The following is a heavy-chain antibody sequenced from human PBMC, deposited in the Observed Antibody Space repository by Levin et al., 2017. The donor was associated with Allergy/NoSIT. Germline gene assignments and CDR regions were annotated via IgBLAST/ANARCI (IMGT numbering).Heavy chain of an antibody. V-gene: IGHV3-30*18. CDR2: ISYDGSNK. J-gene: IGHJ4*02. CDR3: AKDRIPIAAAGTWDY. D-gene: IGHD6-13*01. CDR1: GFTFSSYG. Sequence: GESLKISCAASGFTFSSYGMHWVRQAPGKGLEWVAVISYDGSNKYYADSVKGRFTISRDNSKNTLYLQMNSLRAEDTAVYYCAKDRIPIAAAGTWDYWGQGTLVTVSS.